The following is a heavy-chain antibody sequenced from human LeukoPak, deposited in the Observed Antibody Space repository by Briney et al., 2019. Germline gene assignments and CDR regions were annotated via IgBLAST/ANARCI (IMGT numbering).Heavy chain of an antibody. Sequence: GGSLRLSCAASGFTFSSYSMNWVRQAPGKGLEWVSSISSSSSYIYYADSVKGRFTISRDNAKNSLYLQMNSLRAEDTAVYYSARDAIAEPGKLDYWGQGTLVTVSS. J-gene: IGHJ4*02. V-gene: IGHV3-21*01. D-gene: IGHD6-19*01. CDR3: ARDAIAEPGKLDY. CDR2: ISSSSSYI. CDR1: GFTFSSYS.